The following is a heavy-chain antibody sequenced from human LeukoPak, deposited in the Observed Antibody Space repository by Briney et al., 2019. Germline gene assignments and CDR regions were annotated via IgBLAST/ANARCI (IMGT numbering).Heavy chain of an antibody. J-gene: IGHJ5*02. CDR3: ARGEPYYDFWSGSNWLDP. V-gene: IGHV3-74*01. Sequence: GGSLRLSCAASGFTFSSYWMHWVRQAPGKGLVWVSRINSDGSSTSYADSVKGRFTISRDNAKNTLYLQMNSLRAEDTAVYYCARGEPYYDFWSGSNWLDPWGQGTLVTVSS. D-gene: IGHD3-3*01. CDR2: INSDGSST. CDR1: GFTFSSYW.